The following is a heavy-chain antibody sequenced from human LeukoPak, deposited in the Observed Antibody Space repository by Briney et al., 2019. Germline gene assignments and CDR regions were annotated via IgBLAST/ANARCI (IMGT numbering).Heavy chain of an antibody. Sequence: ETXSLTCTVSGGSISTYYWSWIRQPAGKGLEWIGRIHTSGNSDYNPSLKSRVTMSIETSKNQFSLKVRSVTAADTAVYYCAREGSATARPFVSNDYWGQGTLVTVSS. V-gene: IGHV4-4*07. CDR2: IHTSGNS. J-gene: IGHJ4*02. CDR1: GGSISTYY. D-gene: IGHD6-6*01. CDR3: AREGSATARPFVSNDY.